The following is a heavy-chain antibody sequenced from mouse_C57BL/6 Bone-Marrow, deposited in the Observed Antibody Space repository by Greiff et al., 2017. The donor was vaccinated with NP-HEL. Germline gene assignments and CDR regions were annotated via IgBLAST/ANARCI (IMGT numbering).Heavy chain of an antibody. D-gene: IGHD2-4*01. CDR2: INPSNGGT. CDR3: ARWGLRRTPFAY. CDR1: GYTFTSYW. Sequence: QVQLQQSGTELVEPGASVKLSCKASGYTFTSYWMHWVKQRPGQGLEWIGNINPSNGGTNYNEKFKSKATLTVDKSSSTAYMQLSSLTSEDSAVYYCARWGLRRTPFAYWGQGTLVTVSA. J-gene: IGHJ3*01. V-gene: IGHV1-53*01.